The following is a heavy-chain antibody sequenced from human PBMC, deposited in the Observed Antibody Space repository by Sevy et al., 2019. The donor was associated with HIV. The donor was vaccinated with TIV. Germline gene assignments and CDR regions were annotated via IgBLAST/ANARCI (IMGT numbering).Heavy chain of an antibody. CDR3: ARDYYGDYGWVVDY. CDR2: IYPSGRT. V-gene: IGHV4-4*07. Sequence: SETLSLTCTVSGDSVSSYYWSWIRQPAGKGLEWIGRIYPSGRTNYNPSLKSRVTMSVDTSKNQFSLKMSSVTAADTAAYFCARDYYGDYGWVVDYWGQGTLVTVSS. J-gene: IGHJ4*02. CDR1: GDSVSSYY. D-gene: IGHD4-17*01.